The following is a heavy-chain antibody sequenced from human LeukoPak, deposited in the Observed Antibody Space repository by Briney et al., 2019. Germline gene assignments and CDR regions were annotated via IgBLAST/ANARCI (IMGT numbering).Heavy chain of an antibody. CDR3: ARAPNDFGDYPFDS. V-gene: IGHV1-69*06. Sequence: GSSVKVSCKASGGTFSTYAINWVRQASGQGLEWMGRIIPIFGTTDYAQKFQDRVTFTADRSTSTTYMDLSSLTSEDTAVYYCARAPNDFGDYPFDSWGQGTLVTVSS. CDR2: IIPIFGTT. D-gene: IGHD4-17*01. J-gene: IGHJ4*02. CDR1: GGTFSTYA.